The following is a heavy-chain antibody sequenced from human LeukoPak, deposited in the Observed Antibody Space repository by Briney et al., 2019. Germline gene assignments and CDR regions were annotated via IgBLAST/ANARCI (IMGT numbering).Heavy chain of an antibody. CDR3: ARDPPMIVVVTEDY. Sequence: VASVKVSCKASGYTFTGYYMHWVRQAPGQGLEWMGWINPNSGGTNYAQKFQGRVTMTRDTSISTAYMELSRLRSDDTAVYYCARDPPMIVVVTEDYWGQGTLVTVSS. D-gene: IGHD3-22*01. CDR1: GYTFTGYY. CDR2: INPNSGGT. J-gene: IGHJ4*02. V-gene: IGHV1-2*02.